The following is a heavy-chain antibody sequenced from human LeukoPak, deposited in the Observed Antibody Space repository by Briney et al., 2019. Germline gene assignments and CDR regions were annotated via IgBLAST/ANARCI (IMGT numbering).Heavy chain of an antibody. CDR2: INPNSGGT. CDR1: GYTFTGYY. CDR3: ARDMGSSSWYDY. D-gene: IGHD6-13*01. Sequence: GASVKVSCKASGYTFTGYYMHWVRQAPGQGLEWMGRINPNSGGTNYAQKFQGRVTMTRDTSISTAYMELSRLRSDDTAVYYCARDMGSSSWYDYCGQGTLVTVSS. V-gene: IGHV1-2*06. J-gene: IGHJ4*02.